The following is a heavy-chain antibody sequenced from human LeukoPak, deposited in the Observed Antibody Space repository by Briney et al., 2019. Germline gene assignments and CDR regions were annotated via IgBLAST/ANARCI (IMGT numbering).Heavy chain of an antibody. D-gene: IGHD6-13*01. CDR2: INPNSGGT. J-gene: IGHJ5*02. Sequence: AASVKVSCKASGYTFTGYYMHWVRQAPGQGLEWMGWINPNSGGTNYAQKFQGRVTMTRDTSISTAYMELSRLRSDDTAVYYCARGGSSSWYSYNWFDRWGQGTLVTVSS. V-gene: IGHV1-2*02. CDR3: ARGGSSSWYSYNWFDR. CDR1: GYTFTGYY.